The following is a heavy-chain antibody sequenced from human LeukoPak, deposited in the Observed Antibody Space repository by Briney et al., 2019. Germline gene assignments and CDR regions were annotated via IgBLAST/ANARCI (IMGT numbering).Heavy chain of an antibody. Sequence: SETLSLTCAVSGGSISSSNWWSWVRQPPGKGLEWIGEIYHSGSTNYNPSLKSRVTISVDKSKNQFSLKLSSVTAADTAVYYCARGGYYYGSGSSDLSYWGQGTLVTVSS. V-gene: IGHV4-4*02. D-gene: IGHD3-10*01. CDR1: GGSISSSNW. CDR3: ARGGYYYGSGSSDLSY. J-gene: IGHJ4*02. CDR2: IYHSGST.